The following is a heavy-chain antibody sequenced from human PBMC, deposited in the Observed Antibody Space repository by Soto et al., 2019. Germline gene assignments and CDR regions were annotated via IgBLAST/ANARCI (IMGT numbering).Heavy chain of an antibody. J-gene: IGHJ4*02. Sequence: QSGGSLRLSCAASGFTFSSYAMHWVRQAPGKGLEWVAVISYDGSNKYYADSVKGRFTISRDNSKNTLYLQMNSLRAEDTAVYYCARDGIELPMTTVTTWYFDYWGQGTLVTVSS. V-gene: IGHV3-30-3*01. D-gene: IGHD4-17*01. CDR1: GFTFSSYA. CDR3: ARDGIELPMTTVTTWYFDY. CDR2: ISYDGSNK.